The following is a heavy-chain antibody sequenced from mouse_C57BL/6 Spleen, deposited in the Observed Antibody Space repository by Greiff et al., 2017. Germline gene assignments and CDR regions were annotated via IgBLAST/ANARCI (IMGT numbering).Heavy chain of an antibody. D-gene: IGHD3-2*02. CDR1: GYTFTSYW. Sequence: QVQLQRPGAELVRPGSSVKLSCKASGYTFTSYWMDWVKQRPGQGLEWIGNIYPSDSETHYNQKFKDKATLTVDKSSSTAYMQLSSLTSEDSAVYYCARSRQLRAMDYWGQGTSVTVSS. CDR3: ARSRQLRAMDY. V-gene: IGHV1-61*01. CDR2: IYPSDSET. J-gene: IGHJ4*01.